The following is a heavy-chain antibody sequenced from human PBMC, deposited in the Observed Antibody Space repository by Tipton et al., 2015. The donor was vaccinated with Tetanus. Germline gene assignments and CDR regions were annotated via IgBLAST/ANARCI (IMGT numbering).Heavy chain of an antibody. CDR2: MNPNSGNT. CDR1: GYTFTSYD. D-gene: IGHD6-13*01. V-gene: IGHV1-8*01. J-gene: IGHJ6*02. Sequence: QLVQSGAEVKKPGASVKVSCKASGYTFTSYDINWVRQATGQGLEWMGWMNPNSGNTGYAQKFQGRVTMTRNTSISTAYVELSSLRSEDTAVYYCARSQQLVGVMDVWGRGTTVTVSS. CDR3: ARSQQLVGVMDV.